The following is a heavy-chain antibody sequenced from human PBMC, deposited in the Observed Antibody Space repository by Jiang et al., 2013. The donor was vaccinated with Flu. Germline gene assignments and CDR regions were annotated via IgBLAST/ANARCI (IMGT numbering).Heavy chain of an antibody. CDR2: IYYSGST. CDR3: AGPDFYAFDI. CDR1: GGSISSSTYY. V-gene: IGHV4-39*01. Sequence: LLKPSETLPLTCTVSGGSISSSTYYWGWIRQPPGKGLEWIGSIYYSGSTYYNPSLKSRVTISVDTSKNQFSLKLSSVTAADTAVYYCAGPDFYAFDIWGQGTMVTVSS. J-gene: IGHJ3*02. D-gene: IGHD2/OR15-2a*01.